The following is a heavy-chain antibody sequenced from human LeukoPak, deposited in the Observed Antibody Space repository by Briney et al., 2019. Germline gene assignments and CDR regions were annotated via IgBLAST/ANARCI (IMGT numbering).Heavy chain of an antibody. CDR1: GGTFSTYA. V-gene: IGHV1-69*06. CDR2: IIPIFATA. D-gene: IGHD6-19*01. CDR3: ARDGADGWYDY. J-gene: IGHJ4*02. Sequence: SVKISCKASGGTFSTYAMSRVRQAPGDRVVWMGGIIPIFATANYAQKSQDIHTITADKSTSTAYMELSSLRSEDTAVYYCARDGADGWYDYWGQGTLVTVSS.